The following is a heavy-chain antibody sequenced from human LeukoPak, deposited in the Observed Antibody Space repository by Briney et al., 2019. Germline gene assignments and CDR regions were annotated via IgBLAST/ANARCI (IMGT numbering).Heavy chain of an antibody. V-gene: IGHV4-59*01. J-gene: IGHJ4*02. D-gene: IGHD5-24*01. CDR3: ARGDGYNSLFGY. Sequence: SETLSLTCTVSGGSISSYYWSWIRQPPGRGLEWTGYIYYSGSTNYNPSLKSRVTISVDTSKNQFSLKLSSVTAADTAVYYCARGDGYNSLFGYWGQGTLVTVSS. CDR1: GGSISSYY. CDR2: IYYSGST.